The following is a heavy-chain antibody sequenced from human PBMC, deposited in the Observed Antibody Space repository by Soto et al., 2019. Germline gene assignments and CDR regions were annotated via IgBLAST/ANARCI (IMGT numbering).Heavy chain of an antibody. CDR3: AKDISQQLVSTYNFDY. V-gene: IGHV3-23*01. CDR2: ISGSGGST. D-gene: IGHD6-13*01. CDR1: GFTFSSYA. Sequence: GGSLRLSCAASGFTFSSYAMSWVRQAPGKGLEWVSAISGSGGSTYYADSVKGRFTISRDNSKNTLYLQMNSLRAEDTAVYYCAKDISQQLVSTYNFDYWGQGTLVTVSS. J-gene: IGHJ4*02.